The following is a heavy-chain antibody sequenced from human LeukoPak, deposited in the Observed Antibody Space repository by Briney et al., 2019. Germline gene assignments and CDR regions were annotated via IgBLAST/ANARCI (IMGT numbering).Heavy chain of an antibody. Sequence: GRSLRLSCAASGFTFSSYAMHWVRQAPGKGLEWVVVISYDGSNKYYADSVKGRFTISRDNSKNTLYLQMNSLRAEDTAVYYCARGSRKTSYYYYMDVWGKGPRSPSP. CDR1: GFTFSSYA. CDR2: ISYDGSNK. CDR3: ARGSRKTSYYYYMDV. J-gene: IGHJ6*03. V-gene: IGHV3-30*01.